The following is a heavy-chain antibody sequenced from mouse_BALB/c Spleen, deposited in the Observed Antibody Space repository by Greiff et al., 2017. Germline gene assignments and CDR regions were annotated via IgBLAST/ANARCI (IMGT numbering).Heavy chain of an antibody. CDR2: IRNKANGYTT. V-gene: IGHV7-3*02. CDR1: GFTFTDYY. D-gene: IGHD1-1*01. Sequence: EVMLVESGGGLVQPGGSLRLSCAISGFTFTDYYMSWVRQPPGKALEWLGFIRNKANGYTTEYSASVKGRFTISRDNSQSILYLQMNTLRAEDSATYYCARDITTVVATAPFAYWGQGTLVTVSA. CDR3: ARDITTVVATAPFAY. J-gene: IGHJ3*01.